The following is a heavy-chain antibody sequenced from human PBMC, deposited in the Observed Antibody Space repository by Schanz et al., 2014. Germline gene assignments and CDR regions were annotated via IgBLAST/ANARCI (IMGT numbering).Heavy chain of an antibody. V-gene: IGHV3-23*04. CDR2: ISGSGGDT. D-gene: IGHD3-10*01. CDR3: AKKGGDYGSGSYQIIDD. CDR1: GFTFSSYA. Sequence: EVQLVESGGGLVKPGGSLRLSCAASGFTFSSYAMSWVRQAPGKGLEWVSAISGSGGDTYYADSVKGRFTISRDNSKNTLYLQMNSLRADDTAVYYCAKKGGDYGSGSYQIIDDWGQGTLVTVSS. J-gene: IGHJ4*02.